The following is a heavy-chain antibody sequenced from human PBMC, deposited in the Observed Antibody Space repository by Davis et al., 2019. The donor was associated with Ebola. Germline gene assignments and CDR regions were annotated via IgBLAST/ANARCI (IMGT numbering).Heavy chain of an antibody. J-gene: IGHJ4*02. CDR3: ARDLYAGYSSR. V-gene: IGHV3-21*01. CDR1: GFMFSDYT. CDR2: ISRSGNYI. Sequence: GESLKISCVASGFMFSDYTMNWVRQTPGKGLEWVSSISRSGNYIYYADSMEGRLTISRDNAKNSLFLQMNSLRDEDTAVYYCARDLYAGYSSRWGQGTLVTVSS. D-gene: IGHD6-13*01.